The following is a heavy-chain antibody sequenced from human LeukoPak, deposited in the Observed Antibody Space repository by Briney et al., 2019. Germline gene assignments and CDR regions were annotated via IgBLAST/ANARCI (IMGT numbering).Heavy chain of an antibody. CDR2: INQDGSEK. D-gene: IGHD2-8*01. CDR3: ATDPASYCTSSTCDFDY. J-gene: IGHJ4*02. CDR1: GYTFSTYW. Sequence: PAGGSLRLSCAASGYTFSTYWMNWVRQAPGKGLEWVANINQDGSEKYYVDSVRGRFTISRDNAKNSLYLQMNNLGAEDTAVYYCATDPASYCTSSTCDFDYWGQGTLVTVSS. V-gene: IGHV3-7*01.